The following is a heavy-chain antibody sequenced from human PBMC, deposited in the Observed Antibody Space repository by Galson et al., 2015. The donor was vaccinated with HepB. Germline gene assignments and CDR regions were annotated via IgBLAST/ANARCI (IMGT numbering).Heavy chain of an antibody. V-gene: IGHV3-33*01. D-gene: IGHD2/OR15-2a*01. CDR3: ARDISWYYGTFDY. CDR1: GFKFSSHG. CDR2: IWYDGSDK. J-gene: IGHJ4*02. Sequence: SLRLSCAASGFKFSSHGMHWVRQAPGKGLEWLAVIWYDGSDKYYADSVKGRFTVSRDNSKNTLYLQMNSLTAEDAAVYYCARDISWYYGTFDYWGQGTLVTVA.